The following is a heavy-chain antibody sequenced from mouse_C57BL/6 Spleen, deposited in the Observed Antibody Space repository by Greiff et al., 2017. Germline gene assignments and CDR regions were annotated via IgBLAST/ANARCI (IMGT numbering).Heavy chain of an antibody. D-gene: IGHD1-1*01. CDR3: TFFYGSSSYYFDY. J-gene: IGHJ2*01. CDR2: IDPEDGDT. V-gene: IGHV14-1*01. CDR1: GFNIQDYY. Sequence: VQLQQSGAELVRPGASVKLSCTASGFNIQDYYMHWVKQRPEQGLEWIGRIDPEDGDTEYAPKFQGKATMTADTSSNTAYLQLSSLTSEDTAVYYCTFFYGSSSYYFDYWGQGTTLTVSS.